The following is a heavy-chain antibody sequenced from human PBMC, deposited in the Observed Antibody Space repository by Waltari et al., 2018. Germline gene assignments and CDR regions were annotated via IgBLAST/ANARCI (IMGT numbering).Heavy chain of an antibody. Sequence: QVQLQESGPGLVKPSETLSLTCTVSGGSISSHYWSWIRQPPGKGLEWIGYIYYSGSTNYNPTLKSRVTISVDTSKNQFSLKLSSVTAADTAVYYCARWWISSSWYDYWGQGTLVTVSS. V-gene: IGHV4-59*11. CDR2: IYYSGST. CDR3: ARWWISSSWYDY. J-gene: IGHJ4*02. D-gene: IGHD6-13*01. CDR1: GGSISSHY.